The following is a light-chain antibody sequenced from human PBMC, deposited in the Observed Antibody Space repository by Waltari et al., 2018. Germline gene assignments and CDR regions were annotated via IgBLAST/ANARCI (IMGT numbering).Light chain of an antibody. CDR2: DDN. CDR1: NSGSKS. J-gene: IGLJ3*02. CDR3: QLWDTSRDRGV. Sequence: SSVLTQPPSVSVAPGQMARITCGGDNSGSKSVNWYQQKPGQAPVLVVDDDNARPSGIPERVYGANSGNTATLTISRVEAEDEADYYCQLWDTSRDRGVFGGGTELTVL. V-gene: IGLV3-21*02.